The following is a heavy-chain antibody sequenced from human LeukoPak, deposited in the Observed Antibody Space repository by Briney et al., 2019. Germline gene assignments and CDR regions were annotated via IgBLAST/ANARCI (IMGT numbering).Heavy chain of an antibody. Sequence: PGGSLRLSCAASGFTFSSYAMSWVRQAPGKGLEWVSGVSASGASTYSEDSVKGRFIISRDNSKNTVFLQMNSLRAEDTAVYHCARQHTGWYVDYWGQGILVTVSS. CDR2: VSASGAST. D-gene: IGHD6-19*01. J-gene: IGHJ4*02. CDR1: GFTFSSYA. CDR3: ARQHTGWYVDY. V-gene: IGHV3-23*01.